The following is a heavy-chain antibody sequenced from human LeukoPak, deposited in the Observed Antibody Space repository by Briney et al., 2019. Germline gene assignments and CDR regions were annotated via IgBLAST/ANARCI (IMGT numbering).Heavy chain of an antibody. CDR3: AKVGPYSNAFYYYYGMDV. J-gene: IGHJ6*02. V-gene: IGHV3-23*01. CDR1: GFTFSSYA. D-gene: IGHD4-11*01. Sequence: PGASLRLSCAASGFTFSSYAMSWVRQAPGKGLEWVSAISGSGGSTYYADSVKGRFTISRDNPKNTLYLQMNSLRAEDTAVYYCAKVGPYSNAFYYYYGMDVWGQGTTVTVSS. CDR2: ISGSGGST.